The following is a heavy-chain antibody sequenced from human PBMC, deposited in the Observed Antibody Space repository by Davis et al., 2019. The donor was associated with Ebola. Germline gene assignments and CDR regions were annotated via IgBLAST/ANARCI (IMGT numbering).Heavy chain of an antibody. J-gene: IGHJ6*02. CDR2: IDPSDSYT. V-gene: IGHV5-10-1*01. CDR1: GYSFTSYW. D-gene: IGHD2-2*02. CDR3: AILDCSSTSCYMAGGDGMDV. Sequence: GESLKISCKGSGYSFTSYWISWVRQMPGKGLEWMGRIDPSDSYTNYSPSFQGHVTISADKSISTAYLQWSSLKASDTAMYYCAILDCSSTSCYMAGGDGMDVWGQGTTVTVSS.